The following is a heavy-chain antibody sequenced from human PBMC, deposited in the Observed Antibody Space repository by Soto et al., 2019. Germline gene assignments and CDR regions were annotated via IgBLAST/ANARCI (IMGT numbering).Heavy chain of an antibody. V-gene: IGHV4-30-4*01. D-gene: IGHD2-15*01. CDR2: IYKSTTT. CDR1: GDSISTVDYF. Sequence: PSETLSLTSSVSGDSISTVDYFWAWIRQPTGQALEYIGYIYKSTTTYYNPSFESRVAISLDTSKSQFSLNVTSVTAADTAVYFCARGRYCLTGRCFPNWFDSWGQGTLVTVS. CDR3: ARGRYCLTGRCFPNWFDS. J-gene: IGHJ5*01.